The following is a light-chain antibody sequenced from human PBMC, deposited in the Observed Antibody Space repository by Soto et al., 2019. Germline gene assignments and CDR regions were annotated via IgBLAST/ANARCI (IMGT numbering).Light chain of an antibody. J-gene: IGKJ4*01. Sequence: EIVLTQSPVTLSLSQGERATLSCRASQSVSSYFAWYQQKPGQAPRLLIFDASNRATGIPARFSGSGSGTDFTLTISSLEPEDFAVYYCQQRSDWPSTFGGGTKVEIK. CDR3: QQRSDWPST. CDR2: DAS. V-gene: IGKV3-11*01. CDR1: QSVSSY.